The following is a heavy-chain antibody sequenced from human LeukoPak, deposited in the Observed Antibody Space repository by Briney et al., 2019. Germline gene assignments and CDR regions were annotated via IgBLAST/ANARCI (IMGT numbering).Heavy chain of an antibody. CDR1: GYTFTSYD. V-gene: IGHV1-2*02. J-gene: IGHJ4*02. CDR2: INPNSGGT. Sequence: ASVKVSCKASGYTFTSYDINWVRQAPGQGLEWMGWINPNSGGTNYAKKFQGRVTMTRDTSISTAYMELSRLRSDDTAVFYCARNPLDYGDYYFDYWGQGTLVTVSS. D-gene: IGHD4-17*01. CDR3: ARNPLDYGDYYFDY.